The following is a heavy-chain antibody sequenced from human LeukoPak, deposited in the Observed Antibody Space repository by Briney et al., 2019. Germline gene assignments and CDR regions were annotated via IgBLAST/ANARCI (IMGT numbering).Heavy chain of an antibody. D-gene: IGHD3-3*01. Sequence: PGGSLRLSCAASGFTFSSYSMNWVRQAPGKGLEWVSSISSSSSSYIYYADSVKGRFTISRDNSKNTLYLQMNSLRAEDTAVYYCARAERGAVYDFWSGTPDAFDIWGQGTMVTVSS. V-gene: IGHV3-21*01. J-gene: IGHJ3*02. CDR1: GFTFSSYS. CDR2: ISSSSSSYI. CDR3: ARAERGAVYDFWSGTPDAFDI.